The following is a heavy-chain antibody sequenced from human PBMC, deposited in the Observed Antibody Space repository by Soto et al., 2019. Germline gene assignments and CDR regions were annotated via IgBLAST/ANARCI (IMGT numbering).Heavy chain of an antibody. J-gene: IGHJ1*01. CDR2: IYPGDSDT. Sequence: GESLKISCQGSGYSFASYWIGWVRQMPGKGLEWMGIIYPGDSDTRYSPSFQGQVTISADKSISTAYLQWSSLKASDSAMYYCARRKSDPEYFQLWGQGTLVTVSS. CDR1: GYSFASYW. V-gene: IGHV5-51*01. CDR3: ARRKSDPEYFQL.